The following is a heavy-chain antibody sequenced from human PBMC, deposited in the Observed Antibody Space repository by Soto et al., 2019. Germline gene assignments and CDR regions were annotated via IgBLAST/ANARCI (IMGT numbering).Heavy chain of an antibody. CDR2: IKGDGSET. V-gene: IGHV3-74*01. CDR1: GFTFSSYW. CDR3: LRGNSGYGTFDY. J-gene: IGHJ4*02. Sequence: GGSLSLSCAASGFTFSSYWMHWVRQAPGKGLVWVSRIKGDGSETNYADSVKGRFTISRDNAKNTLYLQLNSLRAEDTAVYYCLRGNSGYGTFDYWGQGTRVTVSS. D-gene: IGHD5-12*01.